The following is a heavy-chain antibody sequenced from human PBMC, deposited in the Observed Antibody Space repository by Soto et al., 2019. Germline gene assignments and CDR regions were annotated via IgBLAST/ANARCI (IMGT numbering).Heavy chain of an antibody. J-gene: IGHJ3*02. CDR2: IKQDGSEK. CDR3: ASLAHYDILTGYSFSDAFDI. CDR1: GFTFSSYA. Sequence: GGSLRLSCAASGFTFSSYAMSWVRQAPGKGLEWVANIKQDGSEKYYVDSVKGRFTISRDNAKNSLYLQMNSLRAEDTAVYYCASLAHYDILTGYSFSDAFDIWGQGTMVTVSS. V-gene: IGHV3-7*01. D-gene: IGHD3-9*01.